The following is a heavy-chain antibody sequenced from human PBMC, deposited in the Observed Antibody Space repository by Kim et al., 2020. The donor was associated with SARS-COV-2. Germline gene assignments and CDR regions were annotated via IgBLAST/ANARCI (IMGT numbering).Heavy chain of an antibody. D-gene: IGHD3-10*01. CDR3: ARGRITMVQGVIITYFDY. V-gene: IGHV3-13*01. Sequence: KGRFTISRENAKNSLYLQMNSLRAGDTAVYYCARGRITMVQGVIITYFDYWGQGTLVTVSS. J-gene: IGHJ4*02.